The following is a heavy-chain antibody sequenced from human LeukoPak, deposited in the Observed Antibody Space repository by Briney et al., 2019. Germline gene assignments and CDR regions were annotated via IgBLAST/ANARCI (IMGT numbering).Heavy chain of an antibody. CDR1: GFIFSSYG. CDR2: IRYDGSNK. Sequence: GGSLRLSCAASGFIFSSYGMHWVRQAPGKGLEWVAFIRYDGSNKYYADSVRGRFTISRDDSKDTLYLRMNSLRGDDTAVYYCAKGSGYYTYNWFDPWGQGTLVTVSS. CDR3: AKGSGYYTYNWFDP. V-gene: IGHV3-30*02. J-gene: IGHJ5*02. D-gene: IGHD3-3*01.